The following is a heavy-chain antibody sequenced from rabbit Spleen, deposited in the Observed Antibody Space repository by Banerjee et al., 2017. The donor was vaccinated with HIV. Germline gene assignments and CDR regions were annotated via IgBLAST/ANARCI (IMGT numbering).Heavy chain of an antibody. D-gene: IGHD7-1*01. J-gene: IGHJ4*01. V-gene: IGHV1S40*01. Sequence: QSLEESGGGLVQPGASLTLTCTASGFSFSSSYYMCWVRQAPGKGLEWIGCIYTGGSGGIYYASWARGRLTIPKTSSTTVTLQMTSLTAADTATYFCGRSSNAGYAGYGYGSNLWGPGTLVTVS. CDR2: IYTGGSGGI. CDR3: GRSSNAGYAGYGYGSNL. CDR1: GFSFSSSYY.